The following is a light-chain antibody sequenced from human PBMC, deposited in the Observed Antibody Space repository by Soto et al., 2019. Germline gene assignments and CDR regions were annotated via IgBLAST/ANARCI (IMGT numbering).Light chain of an antibody. CDR1: QSISIW. CDR2: RAS. J-gene: IGKJ1*01. V-gene: IGKV1-5*03. Sequence: DIQMTQSQSPLSVSEGDRVTITCGARQSISIWFDWYQQKPGRAPRLLIYRASILESGVPSRFSGRGSGTEVTLTISSLQTDDFATYYCRQYTTYPRTFGHGTKVDIK. CDR3: RQYTTYPRT.